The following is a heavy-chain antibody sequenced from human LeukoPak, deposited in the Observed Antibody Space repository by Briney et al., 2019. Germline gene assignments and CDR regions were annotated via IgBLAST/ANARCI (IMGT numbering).Heavy chain of an antibody. CDR3: AKMQGYFDL. V-gene: IGHV3-23*01. J-gene: IGHJ2*01. CDR1: GFTFTSQG. Sequence: GGSLRLSCAASGFTFTSQGMAWVRQAPAKGLEWVSSITGSGDNTYYADSVKGRFTISRNNSKNTLYLQMNSLSAEDTAVYYCAKMQGYFDLWGRGTLVTVSS. CDR2: ITGSGDNT.